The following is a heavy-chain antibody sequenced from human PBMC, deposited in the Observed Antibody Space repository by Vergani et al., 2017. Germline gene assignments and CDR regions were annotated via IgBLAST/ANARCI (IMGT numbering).Heavy chain of an antibody. CDR2: IYYSGST. Sequence: QLQLQESGPGLVKPSETLSLTCTVSGGSISSSSYYWGWIRQPPGKGLEWIGSIYYSGSTYYNPSLKSRVTISVDTSKNQFSLKLSSVTAADTAVYYCASYYYDSCGYHDAFDIWGQGTMVTVSS. CDR3: ASYYYDSCGYHDAFDI. V-gene: IGHV4-39*01. D-gene: IGHD3-22*01. J-gene: IGHJ3*02. CDR1: GGSISSSSYY.